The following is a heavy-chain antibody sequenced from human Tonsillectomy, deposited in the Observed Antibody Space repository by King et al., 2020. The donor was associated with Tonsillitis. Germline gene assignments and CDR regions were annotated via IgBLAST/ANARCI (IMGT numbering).Heavy chain of an antibody. CDR3: VRRPDTTMVRDWYFDL. D-gene: IGHD5-18*01. V-gene: IGHV5-51*03. Sequence: EQLVQSGAEVKKPGEALKISCKGSGYSFTSYWIGWVRQMPGKGLGWMGIIYPGDSDTRYSPAFQGQVTISADESVNTAYLQWSSLEASDTAIYYCVRRPDTTMVRDWYFDLWGRGTLAT. CDR2: IYPGDSDT. CDR1: GYSFTSYW. J-gene: IGHJ2*01.